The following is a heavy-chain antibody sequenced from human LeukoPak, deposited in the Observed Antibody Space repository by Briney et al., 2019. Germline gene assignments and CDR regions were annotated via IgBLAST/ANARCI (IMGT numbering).Heavy chain of an antibody. CDR1: GYSFTSYW. CDR2: IYPGDSDT. D-gene: IGHD1-26*01. Sequence: GVSLQISCKGSGYSFTSYWIGWVRPMPGKGLEWMGIIYPGDSDTRYSPSFQGQVTISADKSISTAYLQWSSLKASDTAMYYCARGGAYYYYYMDVWGKGTTVTVSS. J-gene: IGHJ6*03. CDR3: ARGGAYYYYYMDV. V-gene: IGHV5-51*01.